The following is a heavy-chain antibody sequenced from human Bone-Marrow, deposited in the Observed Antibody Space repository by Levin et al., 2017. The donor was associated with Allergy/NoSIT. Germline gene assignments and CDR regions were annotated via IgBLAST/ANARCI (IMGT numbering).Heavy chain of an antibody. D-gene: IGHD5-12*01. J-gene: IGHJ4*02. V-gene: IGHV3-53*01. Sequence: GGSLRLSCAASGFTVSSNYMSWVRQAPGKGLEWVSVIYSGGSIYYAESVKGRFTISRDNSENTLYLQMNSLRAEDTAIYSCTRGGGYTGVDYWGQGTLVTVSS. CDR3: TRGGGYTGVDY. CDR2: IYSGGSI. CDR1: GFTVSSNY.